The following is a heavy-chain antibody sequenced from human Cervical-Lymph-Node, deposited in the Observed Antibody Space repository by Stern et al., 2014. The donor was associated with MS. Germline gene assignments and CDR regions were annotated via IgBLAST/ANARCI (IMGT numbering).Heavy chain of an antibody. Sequence: VQLLESGGGVVQPGRSLRLSCAASGFTFRSYGMHWVRQAPGKGMEWGAIISYDGRNKHYTDSVKGRFTISRDNSKNTLYLQMTSLRAEDTAVYYCAKDLTAVALYLEYWGQGAVVTVSS. D-gene: IGHD6-13*01. CDR2: ISYDGRNK. CDR1: GFTFRSYG. CDR3: AKDLTAVALYLEY. J-gene: IGHJ4*02. V-gene: IGHV3-30*18.